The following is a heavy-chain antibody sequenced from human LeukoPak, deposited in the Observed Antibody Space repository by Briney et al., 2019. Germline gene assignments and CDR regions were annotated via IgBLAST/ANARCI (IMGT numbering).Heavy chain of an antibody. Sequence: PGGSLRLSCAASGFTFSSYSMNWVRQALGKGLEWVSSISSSSSYIYYADSVKGRFTISRDNAKNSLYLQMNSLRAEDTAVYYCARDSAGEWYYPIDYWGQGTLVTVSS. J-gene: IGHJ4*02. V-gene: IGHV3-21*01. CDR2: ISSSSSYI. CDR3: ARDSAGEWYYPIDY. D-gene: IGHD3-16*01. CDR1: GFTFSSYS.